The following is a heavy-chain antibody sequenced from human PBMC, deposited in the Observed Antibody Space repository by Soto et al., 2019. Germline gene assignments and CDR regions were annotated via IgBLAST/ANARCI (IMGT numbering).Heavy chain of an antibody. D-gene: IGHD6-13*01. V-gene: IGHV4-4*02. CDR1: GGSISSSNW. CDR3: ARLGVAAAGMPDY. J-gene: IGHJ4*02. Sequence: SETLSLTCAVSGGSISSSNWWSWVRQPPGKGLEWIGEIYHSGSTNYNPSLKSRVTISVDKSKNQFSLELSSVTAADTAVYYCARLGVAAAGMPDYWGQGTLVTVSS. CDR2: IYHSGST.